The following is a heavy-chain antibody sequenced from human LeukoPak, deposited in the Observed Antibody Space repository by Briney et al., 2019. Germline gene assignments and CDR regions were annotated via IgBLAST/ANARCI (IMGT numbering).Heavy chain of an antibody. V-gene: IGHV4-30-4*01. CDR2: IYYSGST. Sequence: SQTLSLTCTVSGGSISSGDYYWSWIRQPPGKGLEWVGYIYYSGSTYYNPSLKSRVTISVDTSKNQFSLKPSSVTAADTAVYHCARGWGYCSSTSCHPFDYWGQGTLVTVSS. CDR3: ARGWGYCSSTSCHPFDY. D-gene: IGHD2-2*01. CDR1: GGSISSGDYY. J-gene: IGHJ4*02.